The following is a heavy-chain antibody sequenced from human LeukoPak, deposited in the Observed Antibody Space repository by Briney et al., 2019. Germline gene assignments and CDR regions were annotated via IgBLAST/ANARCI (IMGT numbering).Heavy chain of an antibody. Sequence: GGSLRLSCAASGFTFSTYAMSWVRQAPGKGLEWVSAISGTSSSTYYADSVKGRFSISRDNAKNSLYLQMNSLRAEDTAVYYCTRDPRRLDYWGQGTLVTVSS. J-gene: IGHJ4*02. V-gene: IGHV3-23*01. CDR2: ISGTSSST. CDR1: GFTFSTYA. CDR3: TRDPRRLDY.